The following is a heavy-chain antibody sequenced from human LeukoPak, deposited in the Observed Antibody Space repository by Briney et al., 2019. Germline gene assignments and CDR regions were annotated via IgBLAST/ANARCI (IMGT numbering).Heavy chain of an antibody. V-gene: IGHV4-34*01. D-gene: IGHD4-17*01. CDR3: ARGYGPSFDY. J-gene: IGHJ4*02. Sequence: SETLSLTRAVYGGSFSGYYWSWIRQPPGKGLEWIGEINHSGSTNYNPSLKSRVTISVDTSKNQFSLKLSSVTAADTAVYYCARGYGPSFDYWGQGTLVTVSS. CDR1: GGSFSGYY. CDR2: INHSGST.